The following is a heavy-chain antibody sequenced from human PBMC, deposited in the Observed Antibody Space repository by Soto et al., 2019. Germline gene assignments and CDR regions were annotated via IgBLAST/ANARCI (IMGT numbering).Heavy chain of an antibody. Sequence: EVQLLESGGGLIQPGGSLRLSCAASGFTFSGYAMAWVRQAPGKGLEWVSGISDSGLTTYFADSVKGRFTISRDNSKNTLFLQMNRLRAADTAVYYCAKDARRSGIVGQWVGWGQGTLVTVSS. CDR1: GFTFSGYA. J-gene: IGHJ4*02. CDR2: ISDSGLTT. CDR3: AKDARRSGIVGQWVG. V-gene: IGHV3-23*01. D-gene: IGHD1-26*01.